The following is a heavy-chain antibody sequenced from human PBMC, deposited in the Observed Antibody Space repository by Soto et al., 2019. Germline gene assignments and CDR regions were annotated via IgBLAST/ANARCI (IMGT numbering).Heavy chain of an antibody. CDR2: VPYTGST. V-gene: IGHV4-59*08. J-gene: IGHJ5*02. CDR3: ARRRRLVGSCYGGNWLDP. CDR1: GDSINHYY. Sequence: QVQLQESGPGLVKPSETLSLTCTVSGDSINHYYWHWVRQAPGKGLEWIGYVPYTGSTNYNPSLKSRATIPMDTSKNQFSLRLPSVTAADTALYSCARRRRLVGSCYGGNWLDPWGQGNVVTVSS. D-gene: IGHD1-26*01.